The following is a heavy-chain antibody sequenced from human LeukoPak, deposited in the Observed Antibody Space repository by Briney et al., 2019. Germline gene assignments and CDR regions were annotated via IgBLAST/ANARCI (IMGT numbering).Heavy chain of an antibody. CDR3: ASREWELLLSGGAFDI. CDR2: IYYSGST. D-gene: IGHD1-26*01. Sequence: PSETLSLTCTVSGGSISSSNYYWGWIRQPPGKGLEWIGTIYYSGSTYYNPSLKSRLTISVDTSKNQFSLKLSSVTAADTAVYYCASREWELLLSGGAFDIWGQGTMVTVSS. J-gene: IGHJ3*02. CDR1: GGSISSSNYY. V-gene: IGHV4-39*01.